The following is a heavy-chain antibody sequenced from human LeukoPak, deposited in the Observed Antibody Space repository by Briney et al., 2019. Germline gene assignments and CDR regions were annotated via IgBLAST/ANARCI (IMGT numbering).Heavy chain of an antibody. CDR1: GYSFTSYW. CDR3: PRGRYSYGSALDY. D-gene: IGHD5-18*01. Sequence: GESLKISCKGCGYSFTSYWIGWVRQMPGKGLEWMGIIYPGDSDTRYSPSFQGQVTISADKSISTAYLQWSSLKASDTAMYYCPRGRYSYGSALDYWGQGTLVTVSS. CDR2: IYPGDSDT. J-gene: IGHJ4*02. V-gene: IGHV5-51*01.